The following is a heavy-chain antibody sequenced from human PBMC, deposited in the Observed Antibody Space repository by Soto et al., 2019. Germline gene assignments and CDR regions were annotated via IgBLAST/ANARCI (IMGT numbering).Heavy chain of an antibody. CDR2: IFTNGNT. Sequence: PSETLSLTCYVSGVSMDDYYWSWIRQTAGRGLEWIGRIFTNGNTNYNPSLRGRLTMSVDTSTNQVSLRLTSVTAADTAVYYCASGPFVSRQYLLNLSGQGTTVTGSS. CDR3: ASGPFVSRQYLLNL. CDR1: GVSMDDYY. V-gene: IGHV4-4*07. D-gene: IGHD2-2*02. J-gene: IGHJ6*02.